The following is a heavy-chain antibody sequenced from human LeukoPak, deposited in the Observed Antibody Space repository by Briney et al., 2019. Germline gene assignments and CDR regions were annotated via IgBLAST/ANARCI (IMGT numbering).Heavy chain of an antibody. V-gene: IGHV3-48*04. D-gene: IGHD3-22*01. CDR1: GFTFSSYS. CDR3: AREDSSGFHRGFDY. CDR2: ISSSSSTI. J-gene: IGHJ4*02. Sequence: GGSLRLSCAASGFTFSSYSMNWVRQAPGKGLEWVSYISSSSSTIYYADSVKGRFTISRDNAKNSLYLQMNSLRAEDTAVYYCAREDSSGFHRGFDYWGQGTLVTVSS.